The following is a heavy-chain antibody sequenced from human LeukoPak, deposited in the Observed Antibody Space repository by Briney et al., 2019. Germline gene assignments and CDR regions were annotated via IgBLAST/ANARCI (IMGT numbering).Heavy chain of an antibody. D-gene: IGHD3-22*01. CDR3: ARDHDSSPWHPIPFDY. J-gene: IGHJ4*02. CDR2: IWYDGSNK. V-gene: IGHV3-33*01. CDR1: GFTFSSYG. Sequence: PGGSLRLSCAASGFTFSSYGMHWVRQAPGKGLEWVAVIWYDGSNKYYADSVKGRFTISGDNSKNTLYLQMNSLRAEDTAVYYCARDHDSSPWHPIPFDYWGQGTLVTVSS.